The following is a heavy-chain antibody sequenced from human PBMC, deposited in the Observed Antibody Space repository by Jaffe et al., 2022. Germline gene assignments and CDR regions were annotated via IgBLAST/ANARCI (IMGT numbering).Heavy chain of an antibody. V-gene: IGHV1-46*01. D-gene: IGHD1-7*01. CDR2: IDPASGST. CDR1: GYSFTSYY. J-gene: IGHJ4*02. CDR3: AKVLVEGAKDSKNLDFDA. Sequence: QVQLVQSGAEVTKPGASVTVSCKASGYSFTSYYIHWVRQAPGEGLEWVGIIDPASGSTDFAQKFQGRVTMTRDTTTNSVYLEVTSLRSDDTAIYYCAKVLVEGAKDSKNLDFDAWGQGTLVTVSS.